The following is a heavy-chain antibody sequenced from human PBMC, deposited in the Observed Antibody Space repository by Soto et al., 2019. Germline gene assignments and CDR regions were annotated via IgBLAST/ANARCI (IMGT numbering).Heavy chain of an antibody. CDR3: ARARGGYIYY. CDR1: GVSISSYY. D-gene: IGHD2-15*01. CDR2: IYYSGST. V-gene: IGHV4-59*01. J-gene: IGHJ4*02. Sequence: QVQLQESGPGLVKPSETLSLTCTVSGVSISSYYWSWIRQPPGKGLEWIGYIYYSGSTNYNPSLKGRFTISVDTSKNQFSLKLSSVTAADTAVYYCARARGGYIYYWGQGTLVTVSS.